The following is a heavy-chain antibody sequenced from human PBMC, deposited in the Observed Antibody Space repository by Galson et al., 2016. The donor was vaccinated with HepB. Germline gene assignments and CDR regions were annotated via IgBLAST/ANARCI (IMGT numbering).Heavy chain of an antibody. CDR3: ARDATNRGRIVIFGVHNQGFDY. V-gene: IGHV3-33*01. Sequence: SLRLSCAASGFTFRNYAMHWVRQAPGKGLEWVAGIWYDGSKIYYADSVKGRFTVSRDNSKNTMYLQMNSLRVEDTAVYYCARDATNRGRIVIFGVHNQGFDYWGLGTLVTVSS. CDR1: GFTFRNYA. J-gene: IGHJ4*02. D-gene: IGHD3-3*01. CDR2: IWYDGSKI.